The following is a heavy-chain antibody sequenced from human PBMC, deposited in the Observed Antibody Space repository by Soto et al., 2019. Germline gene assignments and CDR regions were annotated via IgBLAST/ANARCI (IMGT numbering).Heavy chain of an antibody. CDR1: GYTFTSYG. D-gene: IGHD1-26*01. CDR3: ARDLWGGSYCPYESFHI. J-gene: IGHJ3*02. Sequence: ASVKVSCKASGYTFTSYGISWVRQAPGQGLEWMGWISAYNGNTNYAQKLQGRVTMTTDTSTSTAYMELRSLRSDDTAVYYCARDLWGGSYCPYESFHIWGQGTIVTVSS. V-gene: IGHV1-18*01. CDR2: ISAYNGNT.